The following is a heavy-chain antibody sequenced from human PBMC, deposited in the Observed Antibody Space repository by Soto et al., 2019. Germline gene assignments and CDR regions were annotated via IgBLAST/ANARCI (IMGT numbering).Heavy chain of an antibody. J-gene: IGHJ4*02. CDR3: ATRSAAGTSRLFDY. CDR1: GYTFTSYA. V-gene: IGHV1-69*04. Sequence: ASVKVSCKASGYTFTSYAMHWVRQAPGQGLEWMGRIIPILGIANYAQKFQGRVTITADKSTSTAYMELSSLRSEDTAVYYCATRSAAGTSRLFDYWGQGTLVTVSS. CDR2: IIPILGIA. D-gene: IGHD6-13*01.